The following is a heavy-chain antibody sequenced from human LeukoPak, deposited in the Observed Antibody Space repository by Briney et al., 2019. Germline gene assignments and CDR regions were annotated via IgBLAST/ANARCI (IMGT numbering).Heavy chain of an antibody. CDR3: ARLGGFRSGYYSLRAFDI. CDR1: GGSISSYY. CDR2: IYYSGST. Sequence: SETLSLTCTVSGGSISSYYWSWIRQPPGKGLEWIGYIYYSGSTNYNPSLKSRVTISVDTSKNQFSLRLSSVTAADTAVYYCARLGGFRSGYYSLRAFDIWGQGTMVTVSS. V-gene: IGHV4-59*12. J-gene: IGHJ3*02. D-gene: IGHD3-22*01.